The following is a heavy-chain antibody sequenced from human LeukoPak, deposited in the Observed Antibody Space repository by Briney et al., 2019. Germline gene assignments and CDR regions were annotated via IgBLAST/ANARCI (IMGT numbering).Heavy chain of an antibody. D-gene: IGHD3-22*01. CDR2: IIPIFGTA. CDR1: GGTFSSCD. CDR3: ATYYYDSSGYYYSFDY. Sequence: SVKVSCKAPGGTFSSCDISWVRQAPGQGLEWMGGIIPIFGTANYAQKFQGRVTITADKSTSTAYMELSSLRSEDTAVYYCATYYYDSSGYYYSFDYWGQGTLVTVSS. V-gene: IGHV1-69*06. J-gene: IGHJ4*02.